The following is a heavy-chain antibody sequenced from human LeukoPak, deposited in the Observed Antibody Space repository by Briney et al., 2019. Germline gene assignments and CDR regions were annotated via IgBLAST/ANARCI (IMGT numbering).Heavy chain of an antibody. CDR1: GFTFDDYG. CDR3: ARGPTVTTPYYFDY. J-gene: IGHJ4*02. CDR2: INWNGGST. V-gene: IGHV3-20*04. D-gene: IGHD4-17*01. Sequence: RPGGSLTLSWAPSGFTFDDYGMSWVRQAPGKGLEWVSGINWNGGSTSYADSVEGRFTLSRDNAKNSLYLQINSLRAEDTALYYCARGPTVTTPYYFDYWGQGTLVTVSS.